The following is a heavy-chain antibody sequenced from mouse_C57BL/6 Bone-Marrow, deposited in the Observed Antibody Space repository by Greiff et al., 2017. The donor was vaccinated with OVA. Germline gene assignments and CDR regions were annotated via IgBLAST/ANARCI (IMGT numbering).Heavy chain of an antibody. D-gene: IGHD2-4*01. J-gene: IGHJ4*01. CDR3: ARAYDYRYAMDY. CDR1: GFTFSSYA. Sequence: EVQVVESGGGLVKPGGSLKLSCAASGFTFSSYAMSWVRQTPEKRLEWVATISDGGSYTYYTDNGKGRVTISRDNAKNNLYLQRSHLKSEDTAMYYCARAYDYRYAMDYWGQGTSVTVSS. CDR2: ISDGGSYT. V-gene: IGHV5-4*01.